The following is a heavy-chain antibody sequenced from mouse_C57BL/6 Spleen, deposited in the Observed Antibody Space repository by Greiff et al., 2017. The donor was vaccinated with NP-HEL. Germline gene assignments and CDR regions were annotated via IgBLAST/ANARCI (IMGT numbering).Heavy chain of an antibody. D-gene: IGHD1-1*01. Sequence: QVQLKESGAELVRPGASVTLSCKASGYTFTDYEMHWVKQTPVHGLEWIGAIDPETGGTAYNQKFKGKAILTADKSSSTAYMELRSLTSEDSAVYYCTRRGYYGSRYYAMDYWGQGTSVTVSS. CDR1: GYTFTDYE. CDR2: IDPETGGT. CDR3: TRRGYYGSRYYAMDY. J-gene: IGHJ4*01. V-gene: IGHV1-15*01.